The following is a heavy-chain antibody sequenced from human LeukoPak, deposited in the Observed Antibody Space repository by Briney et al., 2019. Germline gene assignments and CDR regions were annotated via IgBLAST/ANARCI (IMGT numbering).Heavy chain of an antibody. D-gene: IGHD3-16*01. CDR3: ARDQDDYVWGSFPVPLGY. CDR1: GYTFTDYS. V-gene: IGHV1-18*01. J-gene: IGHJ4*02. CDR2: ISVYNGHT. Sequence: GASVKVSCKASGYTFTDYSITWVRHAPGQGLEWMGWISVYNGHTDYPQKVQGRVTMTTDTSTSTAYMELRSLRSDDTAVYYCARDQDDYVWGSFPVPLGYWGQGTLVTVSS.